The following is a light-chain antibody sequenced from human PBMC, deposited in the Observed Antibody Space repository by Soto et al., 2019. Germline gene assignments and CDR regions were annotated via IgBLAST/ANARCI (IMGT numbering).Light chain of an antibody. J-gene: IGLJ2*01. Sequence: QSVLTQPRSVSGSPGQSVTVSCTGIASDVGGFNFVSWYQQHPSKAPRLIIYDVSHRPSGVPDRFSGSKSAHTASLTISGLQADDEADYFCSSYADTFVVFGGGTKVTVL. CDR3: SSYADTFVV. CDR1: ASDVGGFNF. V-gene: IGLV2-11*01. CDR2: DVS.